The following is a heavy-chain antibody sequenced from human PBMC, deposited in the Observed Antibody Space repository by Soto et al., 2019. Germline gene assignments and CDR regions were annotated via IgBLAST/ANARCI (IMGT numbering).Heavy chain of an antibody. CDR3: ARSTVIAAIEFDY. Sequence: PGDSLKISCKGSGYSFTSYWIGWVRQMPGKGLEWMGIIYPGDSDTRYSPSFQGQVTISADKSISTAYLQWSSLKASDTAMYYCARSTVIAAIEFDYWGQGTLVTVSS. J-gene: IGHJ4*02. CDR1: GYSFTSYW. D-gene: IGHD2-15*01. CDR2: IYPGDSDT. V-gene: IGHV5-51*01.